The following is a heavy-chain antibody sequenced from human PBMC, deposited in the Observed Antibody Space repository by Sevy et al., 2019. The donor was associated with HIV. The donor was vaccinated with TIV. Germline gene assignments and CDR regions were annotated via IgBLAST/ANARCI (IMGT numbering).Heavy chain of an antibody. D-gene: IGHD2-15*01. CDR2: IFHDGST. Sequence: SETLSLTCTVSGGPISSGNYYWSWIRQHPARGLEWLGFIFHDGSTYYNPSLRSRITISIARSKNQFSLKLRSVTAADTAVYFCAARVPIVVVDGGTRGGWFDPWGQGMLVTVSS. CDR3: AARVPIVVVDGGTRGGWFDP. J-gene: IGHJ5*02. V-gene: IGHV4-31*03. CDR1: GGPISSGNYY.